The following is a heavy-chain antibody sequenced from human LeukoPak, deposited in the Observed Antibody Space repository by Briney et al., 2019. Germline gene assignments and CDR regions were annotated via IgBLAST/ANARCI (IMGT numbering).Heavy chain of an antibody. CDR1: GYSISSGYY. J-gene: IGHJ4*02. V-gene: IGHV4-38-2*02. Sequence: SETLSLTCTVSGYSISSGYYWGWIRQPPGKGLEWIGSIYHSGSTYYNSSLKSRVTISVDRSKNQFSLKLSSVTAADTAVYYCASTYYDFWSGYSPQGLFDYWGQGTLVIVSS. D-gene: IGHD3-3*01. CDR3: ASTYYDFWSGYSPQGLFDY. CDR2: IYHSGST.